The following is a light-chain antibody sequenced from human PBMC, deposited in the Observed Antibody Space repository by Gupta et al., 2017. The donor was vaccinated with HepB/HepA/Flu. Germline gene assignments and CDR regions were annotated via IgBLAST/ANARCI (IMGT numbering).Light chain of an antibody. CDR2: DAS. V-gene: IGKV3-11*01. Sequence: EILLTPSPATLSLSPGERATLSCRTSESVSRYLAWYQQKPGQAPRLLIYDASNRATGIPARFSGSGSGTDFTLTISSLEPEDFGVYYCQQRSVWLTFGGGTRVEIK. CDR1: ESVSRY. J-gene: IGKJ4*01. CDR3: QQRSVWLT.